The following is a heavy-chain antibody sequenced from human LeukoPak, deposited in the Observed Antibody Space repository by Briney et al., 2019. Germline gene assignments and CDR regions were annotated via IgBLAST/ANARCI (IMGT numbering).Heavy chain of an antibody. CDR1: GGSFSGYY. D-gene: IGHD6-6*01. Sequence: SETLSLTCAVYGGSFSGYYWSWIRRPPGKGLEWIGEINHSGSTNYNPSLKSRVTISVDTSKNQFSLKLSSVTAADTAVYYCAKRSSSSDWYFDLWGRGTLVTVSS. CDR3: AKRSSSSDWYFDL. V-gene: IGHV4-34*01. CDR2: INHSGST. J-gene: IGHJ2*01.